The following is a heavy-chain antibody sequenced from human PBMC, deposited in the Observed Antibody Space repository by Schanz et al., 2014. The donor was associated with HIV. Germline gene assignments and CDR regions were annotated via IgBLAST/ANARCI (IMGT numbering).Heavy chain of an antibody. CDR3: VRDQGTTWISGGNWFDP. V-gene: IGHV3-33*08. J-gene: IGHJ5*02. CDR2: IGYDGSNK. CDR1: GFTFSTYN. Sequence: VQLVESGGGLVKPGGSLRLSCAASGFTFSTYNMNWVRQAPGKGLEWVAIIGYDGSNKYYADSVKGRFTVSRDNSKNTNTLYLQMNSLRAEDTAVYYCVRDQGTTWISGGNWFDPWGQGTLVTVSS. D-gene: IGHD1-1*01.